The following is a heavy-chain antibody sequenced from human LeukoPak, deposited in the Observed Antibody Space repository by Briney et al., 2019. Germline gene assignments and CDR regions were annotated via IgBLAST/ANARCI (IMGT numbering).Heavy chain of an antibody. D-gene: IGHD3-22*01. J-gene: IGHJ4*02. CDR2: IKQDGSER. V-gene: IGHV3-7*01. CDR1: GFTFSSYW. CDR3: AKRIGSGYYYDY. Sequence: GGSLRLSCAASGFTFSSYWMNWVRQAPGKGLEWVANIKQDGSERYYADSVKGRFTISRDNSKNTLYLQMNSLRAEDTAVYYCAKRIGSGYYYDYWGQGTLVTVSS.